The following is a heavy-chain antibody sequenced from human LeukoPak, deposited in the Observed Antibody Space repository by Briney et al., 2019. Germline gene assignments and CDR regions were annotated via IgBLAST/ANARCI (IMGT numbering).Heavy chain of an antibody. D-gene: IGHD4-11*01. CDR1: GGSNSSYY. CDR2: IYYSGST. Sequence: PSETLSLTCTVSGGSNSSYYWSWIRQPPGKGLEWVGYIYYSGSTNYNPSLKSRVTISVDTSKNQFSLKLSSVTAADTAVYYCARGGASRRAVIGAFDIWGQGTMVTVSS. J-gene: IGHJ3*02. CDR3: ARGGASRRAVIGAFDI. V-gene: IGHV4-59*01.